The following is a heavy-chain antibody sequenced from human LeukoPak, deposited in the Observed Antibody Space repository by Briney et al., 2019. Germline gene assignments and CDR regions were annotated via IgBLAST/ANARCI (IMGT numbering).Heavy chain of an antibody. CDR2: ISGSGAST. V-gene: IGHV3-23*01. D-gene: IGHD2-2*01. J-gene: IGHJ4*02. Sequence: GGSLRLSCAASGFTFSSFAISWVRQAPGKGLEWVSAISGSGASTYYADSVKGRFTISRDNSKNTLHLQMNSLRAEDTAVYYCAKGHGVQLEVDYWGQGTLVTVSS. CDR1: GFTFSSFA. CDR3: AKGHGVQLEVDY.